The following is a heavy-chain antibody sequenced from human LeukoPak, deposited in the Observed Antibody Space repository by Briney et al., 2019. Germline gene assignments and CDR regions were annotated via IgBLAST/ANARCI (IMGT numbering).Heavy chain of an antibody. J-gene: IGHJ4*02. CDR3: AREVGYCSGGSCYSYFDY. V-gene: IGHV4-59*13. Sequence: SETLSLTCTVSVGPIRSYYWSWIRQPPGKALEGLGYIYYSGSTNYNASLTNRVTISVDTYKNQFSLKLRSVTAADTAVYYCAREVGYCSGGSCYSYFDYWGQGTLVTVSS. CDR2: IYYSGST. CDR1: VGPIRSYY. D-gene: IGHD2-15*01.